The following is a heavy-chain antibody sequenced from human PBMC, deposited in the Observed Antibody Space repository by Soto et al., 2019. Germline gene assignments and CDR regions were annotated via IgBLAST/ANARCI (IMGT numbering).Heavy chain of an antibody. V-gene: IGHV4-34*01. CDR3: XXXXXXXXXQYYFDL. Sequence: QVQLQQWGAGLLKPSETLSLTCAVYGGSFSGYYCSWLRQAPGKGLEWIAEINHSVSTNYNPSLMSRVTISVDSSXXQXXXXXXXXXXXXXXXXXXXXXXXXXXXQYYFDLWGQGTLVTVSS. CDR1: GGSFSGYY. J-gene: IGHJ4*02. CDR2: INHSVST.